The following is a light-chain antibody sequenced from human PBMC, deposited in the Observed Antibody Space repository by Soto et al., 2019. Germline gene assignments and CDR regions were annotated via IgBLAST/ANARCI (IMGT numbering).Light chain of an antibody. CDR2: DVF. J-gene: IGLJ1*01. V-gene: IGLV2-14*03. CDR3: TSWTSTSTYV. Sequence: QSALTQDASVSGSPGQSITISCTGTSSDVGGFNYVSWYQQHPGKAPKLMIYDVFTRPSGVSNRFSGSKSGNTASLTISALQAEDEADYYCTSWTSTSTYVFGSGTKVTVL. CDR1: SSDVGGFNY.